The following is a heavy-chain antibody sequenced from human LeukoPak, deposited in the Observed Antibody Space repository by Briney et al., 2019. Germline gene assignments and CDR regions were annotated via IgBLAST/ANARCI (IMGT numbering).Heavy chain of an antibody. V-gene: IGHV3-9*01. Sequence: PGRSLRLSCAASGFTFDDYAMHWVRQAPGKGLEWVSGISWNSGSTGYADSVKGRFTISRDNSKNTLYLQMNSLRAEDTAVYYCAQKGRRVLRYFDWSPPYGMDVWGQGTTVTVSS. J-gene: IGHJ6*02. CDR2: ISWNSGST. CDR3: AQKGRRVLRYFDWSPPYGMDV. CDR1: GFTFDDYA. D-gene: IGHD3-9*01.